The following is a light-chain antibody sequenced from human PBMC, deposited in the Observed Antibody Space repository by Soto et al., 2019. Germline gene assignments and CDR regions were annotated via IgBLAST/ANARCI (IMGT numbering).Light chain of an antibody. CDR3: SSYTSSGTLVV. J-gene: IGLJ2*01. CDR1: SSDVGGYNY. V-gene: IGLV2-14*03. CDR2: DVT. Sequence: QSVLTQPASVSGSPGQSITISCTGTSSDVGGYNYVSWYQQHPGKAPELMIYDVTNRPSGVSNRFSGSKSGSTASLTISGLQAEDEADYYCSSYTSSGTLVVFGGGTKVTVL.